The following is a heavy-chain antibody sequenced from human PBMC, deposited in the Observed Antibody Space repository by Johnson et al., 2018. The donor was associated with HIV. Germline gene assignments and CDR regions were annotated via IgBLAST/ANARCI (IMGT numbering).Heavy chain of an antibody. V-gene: IGHV3-33*06. CDR2: IWYDVSNK. D-gene: IGHD6-6*01. CDR1: GFTFRSYG. CDR3: AKDKEYSSSPGAFDI. Sequence: HVQLVESGGGVVQPGRSLRLSCAASGFTFRSYGMHWVRQAPGTGLEWVAVIWYDVSNKYYADSVKGRFTISRDNSKNTLYLQMNSLRAEDTAVYYCAKDKEYSSSPGAFDIWGQGTMVTVSS. J-gene: IGHJ3*02.